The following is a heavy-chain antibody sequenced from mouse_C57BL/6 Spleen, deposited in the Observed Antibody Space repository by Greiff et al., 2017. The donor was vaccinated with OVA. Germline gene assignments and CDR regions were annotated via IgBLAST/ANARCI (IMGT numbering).Heavy chain of an antibody. CDR1: GYSITSGYY. D-gene: IGHD1-1*01. Sequence: VQLKQSGPGLVKPSQSLSLTCSVTGYSITSGYYWNWIRQFPGNKLEWMGYISYDGSNNYNPSLKNRISITRDTSKNQFFLKLNSVTTEDTATYYCARAYYGSSYGAMDYWGQGTSVTVSS. CDR3: ARAYYGSSYGAMDY. V-gene: IGHV3-6*01. CDR2: ISYDGSN. J-gene: IGHJ4*01.